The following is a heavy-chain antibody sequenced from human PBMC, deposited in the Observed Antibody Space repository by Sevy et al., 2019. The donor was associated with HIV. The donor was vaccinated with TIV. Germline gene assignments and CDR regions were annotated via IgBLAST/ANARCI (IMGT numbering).Heavy chain of an antibody. J-gene: IGHJ3*02. CDR3: ARGNQYSSGWYRGLGDAFDI. CDR2: INPNSGGT. V-gene: IGHV1-2*02. CDR1: GYTFTGYY. Sequence: ASVKVSCKASGYTFTGYYMHWVRQAPGQGLEWMGWINPNSGGTNYAQKFQGRVTMTRDTSISTAYMELSRLRSDDTAVYYCARGNQYSSGWYRGLGDAFDIWGQGTMVTVSS. D-gene: IGHD6-13*01.